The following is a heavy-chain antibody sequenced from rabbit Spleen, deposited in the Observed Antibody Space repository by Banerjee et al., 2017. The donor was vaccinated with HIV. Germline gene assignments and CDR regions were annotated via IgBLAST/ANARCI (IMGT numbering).Heavy chain of an antibody. CDR2: IYISSGST. CDR3: ARNAGYNINDV. CDR1: GFSFSDRDV. D-gene: IGHD1-1*01. J-gene: IGHJ4*01. Sequence: QEQLEESGRGLVKPEGSLTVTCTASGFSFSDRDVMCWVRQAPGKGLEWIACIYISSGSTWYASWARGRFTISKTSSTAVTLQMTNLTAADTATYFCARNAGYNINDVWGPGTLVTVS. V-gene: IGHV1S45*01.